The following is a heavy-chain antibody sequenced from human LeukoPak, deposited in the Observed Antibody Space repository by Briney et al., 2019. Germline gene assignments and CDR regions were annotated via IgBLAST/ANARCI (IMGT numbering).Heavy chain of an antibody. CDR3: ARAASDCSSTSCRYYYYGMDV. D-gene: IGHD2-2*01. V-gene: IGHV1-2*02. CDR2: INPNSGDT. CDR1: GYTFSGHY. J-gene: IGHJ6*02. Sequence: ASVKVSCKASGYTFSGHYMHWVRQAPGQGLEWMGWINPNSGDTNYAKKFQGRVTMTRDTSISTAYMELSRLTSDDTALYYCARAASDCSSTSCRYYYYGMDVWGQGTTVTVSS.